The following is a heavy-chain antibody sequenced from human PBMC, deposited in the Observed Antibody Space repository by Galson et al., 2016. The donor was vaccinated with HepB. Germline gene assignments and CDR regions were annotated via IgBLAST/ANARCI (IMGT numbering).Heavy chain of an antibody. J-gene: IGHJ4*02. D-gene: IGHD2-8*01. V-gene: IGHV1-69*04. CDR1: GGTFRSSA. CDR2: IIPILDIT. CDR3: ARGANWAPYHFDS. Sequence: SVKVSCKASGGTFRSSAINWVRQAPGQGLEWMGRIIPILDITDYAEKFQGRVTITADKSTNTAYMELSSLRSEDTAMYYCARGANWAPYHFDSWGQGTLVTVSS.